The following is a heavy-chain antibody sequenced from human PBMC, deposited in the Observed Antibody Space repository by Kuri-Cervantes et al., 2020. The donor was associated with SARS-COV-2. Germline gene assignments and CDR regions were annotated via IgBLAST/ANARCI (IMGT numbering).Heavy chain of an antibody. Sequence: GGSLRLSCAASGFTFDDYAMHWVRQAPGKGLEWVSGISWNSGSIGYADSVKGRFTISRDNAKNSLYLQMNSLRAEDTALYYCAKDRMVQGVIRGTAFDPWDQGTLVTVSS. CDR3: AKDRMVQGVIRGTAFDP. J-gene: IGHJ5*02. CDR2: ISWNSGSI. CDR1: GFTFDDYA. V-gene: IGHV3-9*01. D-gene: IGHD3-10*01.